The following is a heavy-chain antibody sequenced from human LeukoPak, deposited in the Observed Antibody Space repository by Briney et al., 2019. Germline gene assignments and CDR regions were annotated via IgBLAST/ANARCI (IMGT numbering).Heavy chain of an antibody. V-gene: IGHV3-20*04. CDR2: INWNGGST. Sequence: GGSLRLSCAASGFTFDDYGMSWVRQAPGKGLEWVSGINWNGGSTGYADSAKGRFTISRDNAKNSLYLQMNSLRAEDTALYYCARDRGYYYDSSGDGYFDYWGQGTLVTVSS. CDR3: ARDRGYYYDSSGDGYFDY. D-gene: IGHD3-22*01. CDR1: GFTFDDYG. J-gene: IGHJ4*02.